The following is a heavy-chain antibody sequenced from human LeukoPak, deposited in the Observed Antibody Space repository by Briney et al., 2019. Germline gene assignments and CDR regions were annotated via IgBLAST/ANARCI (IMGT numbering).Heavy chain of an antibody. CDR2: INPSGGST. D-gene: IGHD3-22*01. CDR1: GYTFTSYY. Sequence: ASVKVSCKASGYTFTSYYMHWVRQAPGQGLEWMGIINPSGGSTSYAQKFQGRVTMTRNTSISTAYMELSSLRSEDTAVYYCARVYYDSSGYYYSDYWGQGTLVTVSS. J-gene: IGHJ4*02. CDR3: ARVYYDSSGYYYSDY. V-gene: IGHV1-46*01.